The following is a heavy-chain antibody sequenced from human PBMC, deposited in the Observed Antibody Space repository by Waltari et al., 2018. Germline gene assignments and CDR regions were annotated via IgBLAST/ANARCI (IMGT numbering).Heavy chain of an antibody. CDR3: AKDAYDVLTPRAFDI. CDR2: VSGSGETT. J-gene: IGHJ3*02. D-gene: IGHD3-9*01. Sequence: EMKLLESGGGLVQPGGSLRLSCAASGFRFKNYAMAWVRQAPGKGLEGVSGVSGSGETTYYADSVKGRFTISRDSSENTLDLQMSGLTAADTAIYYCAKDAYDVLTPRAFDIWGQGTMVTVSS. CDR1: GFRFKNYA. V-gene: IGHV3-23*01.